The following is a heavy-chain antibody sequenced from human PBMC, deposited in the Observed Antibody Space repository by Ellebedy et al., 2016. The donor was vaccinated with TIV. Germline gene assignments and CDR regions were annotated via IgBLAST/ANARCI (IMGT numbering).Heavy chain of an antibody. Sequence: PGGSLRLSCAASGFTFSGSIMHWVRQAPGQGLEWVAIISSDGSNKYYADSVKGRFSISRDNSKNTLFLQMNSLRAEDTAIHYCARSSNHGTDTLLYWGQGTLVTVSS. CDR1: GFTFSGSI. CDR2: ISSDGSNK. V-gene: IGHV3-30-3*01. D-gene: IGHD1-14*01. J-gene: IGHJ4*02. CDR3: ARSSNHGTDTLLY.